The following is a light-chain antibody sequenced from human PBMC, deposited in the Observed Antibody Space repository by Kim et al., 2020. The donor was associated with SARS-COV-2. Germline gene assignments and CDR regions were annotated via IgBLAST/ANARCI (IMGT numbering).Light chain of an antibody. CDR1: HSISDK. CDR2: NGT. CDR3: QQYDAWRPWT. Sequence: ILMTQSPDTLSVSPGERATLSCRASHSISDKLAWYQQRPGQAPRLLIYNGTTRATGLPARFSGSGSGTEFTLTISSLQSEDFAVYYCQQYDAWRPWTFGRGTKVDIK. J-gene: IGKJ1*01. V-gene: IGKV3-15*01.